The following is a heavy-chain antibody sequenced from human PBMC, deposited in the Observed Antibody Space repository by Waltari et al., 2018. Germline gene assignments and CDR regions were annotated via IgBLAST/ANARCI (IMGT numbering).Heavy chain of an antibody. CDR3: ARGGSSSSPPFDY. D-gene: IGHD6-6*01. V-gene: IGHV4-61*09. CDR1: GGSISSGSYY. Sequence: QVQLQESGPGLVKPSQTLSLTCTVSGGSISSGSYYWSWIRQPAGKGLEWIGYLYTRGSTTHNPSLKSRVTISVDTSKNQFSLKLSSVTAADTAVYYCARGGSSSSPPFDYWGQGTLVTVSS. CDR2: LYTRGST. J-gene: IGHJ4*02.